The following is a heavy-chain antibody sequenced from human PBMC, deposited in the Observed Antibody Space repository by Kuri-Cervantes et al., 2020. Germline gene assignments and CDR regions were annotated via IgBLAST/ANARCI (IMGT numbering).Heavy chain of an antibody. Sequence: GSLRLSCAVYGGSFSGYYWSWIRQPPGKGLEWIGEINHSGSTNYNPSLKSRVTISVDTSKNQFSLKLSSVTAADTAVYYCARVPTYYYDRSSYYHFDYWSQGTLVTVSS. V-gene: IGHV4-34*01. J-gene: IGHJ4*02. D-gene: IGHD3-22*01. CDR1: GGSFSGYY. CDR3: ARVPTYYYDRSSYYHFDY. CDR2: INHSGST.